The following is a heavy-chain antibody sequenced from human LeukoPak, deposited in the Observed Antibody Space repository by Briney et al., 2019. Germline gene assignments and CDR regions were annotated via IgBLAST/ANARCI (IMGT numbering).Heavy chain of an antibody. Sequence: GGSLRLSCAASGFTVSSNYMSWVRQAPGKGLEWVSAISNDGGGTTYADFVKGRFTISRDNSKNTLFLQMNSLRAEDTALYYCAKGSSGYFLDLWGQGTLVTVSS. CDR3: AKGSSGYFLDL. V-gene: IGHV3-23*01. D-gene: IGHD3-22*01. CDR1: GFTVSSNY. CDR2: ISNDGGGT. J-gene: IGHJ5*02.